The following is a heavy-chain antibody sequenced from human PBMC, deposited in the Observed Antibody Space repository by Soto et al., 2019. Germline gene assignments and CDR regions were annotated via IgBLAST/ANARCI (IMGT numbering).Heavy chain of an antibody. D-gene: IGHD2-2*03. V-gene: IGHV2-70*11. CDR2: IDWDDDK. J-gene: IGHJ4*02. Sequence: SGPNAGEPTQTLTLTCTFSGFSLSSSGVCVSWIRQPPGKALEWLARIDWDDDKSYSTSLKTRLTISKDTSKNQVVLTMTNMDPVDTATYYCARIRRGGYWAFDYWGQRTLVTVSS. CDR3: ARIRRGGYWAFDY. CDR1: GFSLSSSGVC.